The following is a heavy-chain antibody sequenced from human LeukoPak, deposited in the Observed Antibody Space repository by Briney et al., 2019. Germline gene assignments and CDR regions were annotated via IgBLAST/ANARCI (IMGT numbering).Heavy chain of an antibody. Sequence: PGGSLRLSCAASGAASGFTFSNYAMTWVRQPPGKGLEWVSAISGSGGRTYYADSVKGRFTISRDNSKNTLYLHMNSLRPEDTAVYFCAKGPRNFASGTFYFDYWGQGTLVPVSS. V-gene: IGHV3-23*01. CDR3: AKGPRNFASGTFYFDY. J-gene: IGHJ4*02. D-gene: IGHD3-10*01. CDR1: GFTFSNYA. CDR2: ISGSGGRT.